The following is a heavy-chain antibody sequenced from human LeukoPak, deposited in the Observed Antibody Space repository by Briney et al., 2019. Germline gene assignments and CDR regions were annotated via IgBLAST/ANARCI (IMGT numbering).Heavy chain of an antibody. J-gene: IGHJ3*02. CDR3: ARSEYSYGADAFDI. Sequence: SETLSLTCTVSGGSISSYYWSWIRQPPGKGLEWIGYIYYSGSTNYNPSLKSRVTISVDTSKTQFSLKLSSVTAADTAVYYCARSEYSYGADAFDIWGQGTMVTVSS. V-gene: IGHV4-59*01. CDR2: IYYSGST. D-gene: IGHD5-18*01. CDR1: GGSISSYY.